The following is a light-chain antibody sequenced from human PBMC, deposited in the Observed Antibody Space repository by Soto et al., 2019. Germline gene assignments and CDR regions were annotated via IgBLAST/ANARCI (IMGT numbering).Light chain of an antibody. CDR1: SSDGGAFNY. CDR3: NSYTGKNTYV. V-gene: IGLV2-14*03. Sequence: QSALTQPSSVAWSPGQAITISCSGTSSDGGAFNYVSWYQQHPGKDPKLMIYDVSNRTSGVSNRVFGSNSGSTASLTIAGLRAEDEADYYYNSYTGKNTYVFGTGTKVIV. J-gene: IGLJ1*01. CDR2: DVS.